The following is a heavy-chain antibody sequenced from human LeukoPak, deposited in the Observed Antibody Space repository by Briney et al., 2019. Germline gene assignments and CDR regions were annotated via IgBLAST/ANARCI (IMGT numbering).Heavy chain of an antibody. CDR3: ARREYSTGYSDY. Sequence: GESLKISCKGSGYSFTTYWIAWVRQMPGKGLEWMGIFNPADSDTRYSLSFQGQVTMSADKSITTAYLQWSSLKASDTAMYYCARREYSTGYSDYWGQGTLVTVSS. CDR1: GYSFTTYW. J-gene: IGHJ4*02. V-gene: IGHV5-51*01. D-gene: IGHD3-22*01. CDR2: FNPADSDT.